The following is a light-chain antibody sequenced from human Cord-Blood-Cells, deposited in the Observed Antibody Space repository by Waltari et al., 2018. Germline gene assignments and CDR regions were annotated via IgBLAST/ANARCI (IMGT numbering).Light chain of an antibody. J-gene: IGKJ1*01. CDR1: QRISSH. V-gene: IGKV1-39*01. CDR2: AAS. Sequence: DIQMTQSPSSLSASLGDRVTITCRASQRISSHLNWYQQKPGKAPKLLIYAASSLQSGVPSSFSVSGSGTDFTLTISSLQPEDFAAYYCQQSYSTPPTFGKGTMVEIK. CDR3: QQSYSTPPT.